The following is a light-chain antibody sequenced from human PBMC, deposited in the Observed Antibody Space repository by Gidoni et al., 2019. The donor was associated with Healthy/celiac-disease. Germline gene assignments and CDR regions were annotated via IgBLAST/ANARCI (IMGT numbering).Light chain of an antibody. V-gene: IGLV1-40*01. J-gene: IGLJ1*01. CDR1: SSTIGAGYD. Sequence: QSVLTQPPSVSVAPGQRVTISCTGSSSTIGAGYDVHWYQQLPGTAPKLLIYGNSNRRSGVPDRFSGSKSGTSASLAITGLQAEDEADYYCQSYDSSLSGYVFGTGTKVTVL. CDR3: QSYDSSLSGYV. CDR2: GNS.